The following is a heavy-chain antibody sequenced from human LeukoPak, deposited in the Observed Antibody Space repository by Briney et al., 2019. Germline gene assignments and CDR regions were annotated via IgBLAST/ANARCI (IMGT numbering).Heavy chain of an antibody. J-gene: IGHJ4*02. CDR2: ISGSGGST. D-gene: IGHD3-10*01. CDR1: GFTFSSYG. V-gene: IGHV3-23*01. Sequence: GGSLRLSCAASGFTFSSYGMSWVRQAPGKGLEWVSAISGSGGSTYYADSVKGRFTISRDNSKNTLYLQMNSLRAEDTAVYYCAKASYVSLWFGELPHFDYWGQGTLVTVSS. CDR3: AKASYVSLWFGELPHFDY.